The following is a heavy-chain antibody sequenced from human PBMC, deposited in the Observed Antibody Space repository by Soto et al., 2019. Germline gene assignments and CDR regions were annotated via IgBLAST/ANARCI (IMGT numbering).Heavy chain of an antibody. D-gene: IGHD3-3*01. CDR3: TRFNDCWSGYYTGNNYGIDI. J-gene: IGHJ6*02. V-gene: IGHV3-48*02. CDR2: ISSRSSTI. CDR1: GFTFSRSS. Sequence: GGSLRLSCAASGFTFSRSSMNWVRQAPGKGLEWVSYISSRSSTIYYADSVKGRFTISRDNAKNSLYLQMNSLRDEDTAVYFCTRFNDCWSGYYTGNNYGIDIWGPGTTVTVAS.